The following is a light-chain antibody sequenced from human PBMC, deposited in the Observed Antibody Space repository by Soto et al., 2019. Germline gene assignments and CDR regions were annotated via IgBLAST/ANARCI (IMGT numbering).Light chain of an antibody. V-gene: IGKV3-15*01. CDR3: HQYNHWLTWT. J-gene: IGKJ1*01. Sequence: EIVITQSPATLSLSPGQRATLSCRASQSVSSKLAWYQQRPGQAPRLLIYSASTRATGIPARFSGSGSGTEFTLTISSLQSEDFAVYYCHQYNHWLTWTFGQGTKV. CDR2: SAS. CDR1: QSVSSK.